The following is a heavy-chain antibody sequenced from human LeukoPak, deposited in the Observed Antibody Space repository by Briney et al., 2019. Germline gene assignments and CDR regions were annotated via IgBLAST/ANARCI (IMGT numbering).Heavy chain of an antibody. Sequence: GGSLRLSCAASGFTFDDYGMSRVRQAQGKGLEWVSGINWNGGSTGYADSVKGRFTISRDNAKNSLYLQMNSLRAEDTALYYCARDMETYYFGYWGQGTLVTVSS. CDR3: ARDMETYYFGY. CDR2: INWNGGST. CDR1: GFTFDDYG. J-gene: IGHJ4*02. D-gene: IGHD1-1*01. V-gene: IGHV3-20*04.